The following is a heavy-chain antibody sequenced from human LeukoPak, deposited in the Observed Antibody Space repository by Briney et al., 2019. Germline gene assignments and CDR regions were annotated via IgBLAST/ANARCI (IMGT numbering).Heavy chain of an antibody. V-gene: IGHV4-59*08. Sequence: SETLSLTCTVSGGSISSYYWSWIRQPPGKGLEWIGYIYYSGSTNYNPSLKSRVTISVDTSKNQFSLKLSSVTAADTAVYYCAGRRGGYRIDYWGQGTLVTVSS. CDR3: AGRRGGYRIDY. D-gene: IGHD1-1*01. CDR2: IYYSGST. CDR1: GGSISSYY. J-gene: IGHJ4*02.